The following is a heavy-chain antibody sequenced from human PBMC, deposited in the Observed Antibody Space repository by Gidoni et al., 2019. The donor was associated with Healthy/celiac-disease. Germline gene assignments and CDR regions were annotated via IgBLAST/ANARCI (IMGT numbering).Heavy chain of an antibody. CDR3: AKDNYVSGTFDP. V-gene: IGHV3-9*01. Sequence: EVQLVASGGGLVQPGRSLRLSCATSGFPFDDYARHWVRQAPGKGLEWVSGISCNSGSRGYADSVKGRFTIYRDNAKNSLYLQMNSLRAEDTALYYCAKDNYVSGTFDPWGQGTLVTVSS. J-gene: IGHJ5*02. D-gene: IGHD3-10*01. CDR2: ISCNSGSR. CDR1: GFPFDDYA.